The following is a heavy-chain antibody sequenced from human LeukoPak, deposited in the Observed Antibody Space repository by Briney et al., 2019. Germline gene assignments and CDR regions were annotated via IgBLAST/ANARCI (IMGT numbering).Heavy chain of an antibody. Sequence: SVKVSCKASGGTFISYAISWVRQAPGQGLEWMGGIIPIFGTANYAQKFQGRVTITADESTSTAYMELSSLRSVDTAVYYCARGGYDFWSGYYPIYYYYYMDVWGKGTTVTVSS. CDR1: GGTFISYA. V-gene: IGHV1-69*01. CDR3: ARGGYDFWSGYYPIYYYYYMDV. J-gene: IGHJ6*03. D-gene: IGHD3-3*01. CDR2: IIPIFGTA.